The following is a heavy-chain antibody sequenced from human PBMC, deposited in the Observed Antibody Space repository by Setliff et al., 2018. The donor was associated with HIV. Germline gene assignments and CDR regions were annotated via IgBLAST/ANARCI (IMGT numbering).Heavy chain of an antibody. D-gene: IGHD3-9*01. Sequence: GGSLRLSCTASGFTFSTYAMQWVRQAPGKGLEWVSFIRYDGSKKYYAASVEGRFTISRGNSRNTLWLQMNSLRTEDTAVYYCVRYDTKTGWFDPWGQGTLVTVSS. V-gene: IGHV3-30*02. CDR3: VRYDTKTGWFDP. J-gene: IGHJ5*02. CDR2: IRYDGSKK. CDR1: GFTFSTYA.